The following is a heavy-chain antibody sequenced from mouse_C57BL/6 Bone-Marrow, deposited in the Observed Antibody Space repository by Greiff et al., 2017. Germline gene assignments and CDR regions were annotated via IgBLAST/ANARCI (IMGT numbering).Heavy chain of an antibody. CDR1: GYTFTSYW. Sequence: QVQLQQSGAELVRPGSSVKLSCKASGYTFTSYWMHWVKQRPIQGLEWIGNIDPSDSDTHYNQQFKDKATLTVDKSSSTAYMQLSILTAEDAAVYYCARAPVNWDGAYWGQGTLGTGSA. CDR3: ARAPVNWDGAY. CDR2: IDPSDSDT. J-gene: IGHJ3*01. V-gene: IGHV1-52*01. D-gene: IGHD4-1*02.